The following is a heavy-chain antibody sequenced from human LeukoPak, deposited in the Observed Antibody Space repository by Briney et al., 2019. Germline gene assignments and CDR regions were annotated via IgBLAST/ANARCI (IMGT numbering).Heavy chain of an antibody. CDR2: INHSGST. Sequence: ASETLSLTCTVSGGSISSSSYYWGWIRQPPGKGLEWIGEINHSGSTNYNPSLKSRVTISVDTSKNQFSLKLSSVTAADTAVYYCARTIFGVVINFYFDYWGQGTLVTVSS. CDR3: ARTIFGVVINFYFDY. D-gene: IGHD3-3*01. J-gene: IGHJ4*02. V-gene: IGHV4-39*07. CDR1: GGSISSSSYY.